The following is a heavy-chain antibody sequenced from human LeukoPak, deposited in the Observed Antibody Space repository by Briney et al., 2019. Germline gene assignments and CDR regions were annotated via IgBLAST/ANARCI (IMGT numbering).Heavy chain of an antibody. J-gene: IGHJ4*02. CDR2: IHNDGRT. Sequence: GGSLRLSCAASGFDVSVNYMNWIRQSPEKGLEWVSIIHNDGRTYYADSVKGRFTVSRDDSKNTVSLQMDSLRVDDTGIYYCARGFLQLTPYYFDYWGQGALVTVSS. CDR3: ARGFLQLTPYYFDY. CDR1: GFDVSVNY. D-gene: IGHD1-1*01. V-gene: IGHV3-66*01.